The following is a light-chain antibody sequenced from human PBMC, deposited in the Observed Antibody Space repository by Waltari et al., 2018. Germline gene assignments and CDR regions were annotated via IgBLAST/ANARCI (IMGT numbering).Light chain of an antibody. CDR2: DTS. CDR3: QHRSVWPLT. CDR1: QSVRSY. J-gene: IGKJ4*01. Sequence: IVLTQSTATLSLFPGERATLSCRASQSVRSYLAWYQKKPGKAPRLLIYDTSYRATGVPVRFSGSGSGTDYTLTISSLEPEDFAVYYCQHRSVWPLTFGGGTKVEMK. V-gene: IGKV3-11*01.